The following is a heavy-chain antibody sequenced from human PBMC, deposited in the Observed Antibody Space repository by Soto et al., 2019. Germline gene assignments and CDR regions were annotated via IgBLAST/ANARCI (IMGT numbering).Heavy chain of an antibody. CDR2: IYQSGST. J-gene: IGHJ3*02. CDR1: GGSLSSSAYS. D-gene: IGHD3-10*01. V-gene: IGHV4-30-2*01. CDR3: ARELLFHGSDGFSWDHVFDI. Sequence: SETLSLTCAVSGGSLSSSAYSWSWIRQPPGKGLEWIGFIYQSGSTYYNPSLKSRVTMSLDKPKNQFSLKLSSVTAADTAVYYCARELLFHGSDGFSWDHVFDIWGEGTVVTDSS.